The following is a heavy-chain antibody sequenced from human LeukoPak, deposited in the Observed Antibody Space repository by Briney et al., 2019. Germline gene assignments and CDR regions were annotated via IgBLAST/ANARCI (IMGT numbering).Heavy chain of an antibody. CDR1: GFTFSRHG. J-gene: IGHJ4*02. D-gene: IGHD4-23*01. Sequence: GTSLRLSCATSGFTFSRHGMHWVRQGPGKGLELVTFISFDGSNKYYADSVKGRFTISRDNFGGTLCLQMNNLRIEDTAVYFCARWNGGNSDGTYDYWGQGTPVTVSS. CDR3: ARWNGGNSDGTYDY. V-gene: IGHV3-33*01. CDR2: ISFDGSNK.